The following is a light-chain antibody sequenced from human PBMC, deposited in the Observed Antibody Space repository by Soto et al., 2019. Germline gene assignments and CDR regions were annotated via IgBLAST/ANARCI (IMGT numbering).Light chain of an antibody. J-gene: IGLJ1*01. Sequence: QSVLTQPPSASGTPGQKVTISCSGSSSNIGPNAVNWYQQLPGTAPKLLLYNNNQRPSGVSDRFSGSKSGTSASLAISGLQSDDAADYHCAAWDDSLNGLVFGTGTKVTVL. CDR2: NNN. CDR1: SSNIGPNA. V-gene: IGLV1-44*01. CDR3: AAWDDSLNGLV.